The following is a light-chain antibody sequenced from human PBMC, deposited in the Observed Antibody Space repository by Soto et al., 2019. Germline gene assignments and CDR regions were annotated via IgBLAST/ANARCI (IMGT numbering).Light chain of an antibody. V-gene: IGKV3-11*01. CDR3: QQSSNWPPEIT. Sequence: EFVLTQSPATLSLSPGERATLSCRASQSVSSYLAWYQQKPGQAPRLLMYEASNRATGIPARFSGSGSGTDFTLTISSLAPEDFAVYYCQQSSNWPPEITFGQGTRLEIK. CDR1: QSVSSY. CDR2: EAS. J-gene: IGKJ5*01.